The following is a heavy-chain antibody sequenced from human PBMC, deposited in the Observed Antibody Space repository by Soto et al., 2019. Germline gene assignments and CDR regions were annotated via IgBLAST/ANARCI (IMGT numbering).Heavy chain of an antibody. Sequence: ASVKVSCKASGGTFSSYAISWVRQAPGQGLEWMGGIIPIFGTANYAQKFQGRVTITADESTSTAYMELSSLRSEDTAVYYCARVGFEVGANYYYYGMDVWGQGTTVTVSS. CDR3: ARVGFEVGANYYYYGMDV. CDR1: GGTFSSYA. J-gene: IGHJ6*02. D-gene: IGHD1-26*01. V-gene: IGHV1-69*13. CDR2: IIPIFGTA.